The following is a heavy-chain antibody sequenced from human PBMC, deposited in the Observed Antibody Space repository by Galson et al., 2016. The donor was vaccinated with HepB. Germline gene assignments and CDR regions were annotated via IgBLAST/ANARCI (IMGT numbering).Heavy chain of an antibody. Sequence: SLRLSCAASGFTFGNYWMTWVRQAPGKGLEWVANINQDGSGKYYVDSVKGRFTVSGDNAQNSVYLQINSLRVDDTAVYYCARSPVTTGVDWFYPWGQGTLFTVSS. J-gene: IGHJ5*02. D-gene: IGHD4-23*01. CDR3: ARSPVTTGVDWFYP. CDR1: GFTFGNYW. CDR2: INQDGSGK. V-gene: IGHV3-7*01.